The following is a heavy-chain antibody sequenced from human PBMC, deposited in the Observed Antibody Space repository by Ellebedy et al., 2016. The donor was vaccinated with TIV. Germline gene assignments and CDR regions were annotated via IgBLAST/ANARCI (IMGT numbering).Heavy chain of an antibody. V-gene: IGHV3-33*01. CDR2: IWFDGSEK. J-gene: IGHJ6*02. CDR3: ARDKATILYGMDV. CDR1: GFIFSSYT. D-gene: IGHD3-9*01. Sequence: GESLKISCAASGFIFSSYTIHWVRQAPGKGLEWVALIWFDGSEKFYGDSVKGRFTISRDNSKNTVYLQMNSLRAEDTAVYYCARDKATILYGMDVWGQGTTVTVSS.